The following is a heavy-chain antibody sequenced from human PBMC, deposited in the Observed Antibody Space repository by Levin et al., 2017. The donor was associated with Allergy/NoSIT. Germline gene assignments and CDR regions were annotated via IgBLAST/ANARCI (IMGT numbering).Heavy chain of an antibody. CDR3: ARKYYDILTGYYAFDY. CDR1: GYTFTVYY. CDR2: ISPSSGGT. V-gene: IGHV1-2*02. J-gene: IGHJ4*02. Sequence: GGSLRLSCKASGYTFTVYYIHWMRQAPGQGLEWMGWISPSSGGTNYAQKFQGRVTMTRDTSISTAYMELSRLRSDDTAVYYCARKYYDILTGYYAFDYWGQGTLVTVSS. D-gene: IGHD3-9*01.